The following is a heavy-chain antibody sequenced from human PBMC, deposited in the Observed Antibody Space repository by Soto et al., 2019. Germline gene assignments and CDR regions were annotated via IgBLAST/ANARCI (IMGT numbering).Heavy chain of an antibody. Sequence: EVQLLESGGDLVQPGGSLRLSCTASGLTFSSYAMSWVRQAPGKGLEWVSVSSNSGGSTYYADSVKGRFTISRDNSKNTLYLQRNSLRAEDTATYYCAKAVSGWSRVYFDYWGQGTLVIVS. D-gene: IGHD6-19*01. CDR2: SSNSGGST. CDR1: GLTFSSYA. J-gene: IGHJ4*02. V-gene: IGHV3-23*01. CDR3: AKAVSGWSRVYFDY.